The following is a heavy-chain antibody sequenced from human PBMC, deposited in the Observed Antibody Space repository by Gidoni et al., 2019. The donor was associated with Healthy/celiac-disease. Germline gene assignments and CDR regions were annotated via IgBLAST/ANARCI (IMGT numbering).Heavy chain of an antibody. CDR1: GFTFSSYG. CDR3: AKDTAMVTLDY. V-gene: IGHV3-30*18. Sequence: QVQLVESGGGVVQPGRSLRLPCAASGFTFSSYGMHWVRQAPGKGLEWVAVISYDGSNKYYADSVKGRFTISRDNSKNTLYLQMNSLRAEDTAVYYCAKDTAMVTLDYWGQGTLVTVSS. D-gene: IGHD5-18*01. CDR2: ISYDGSNK. J-gene: IGHJ4*02.